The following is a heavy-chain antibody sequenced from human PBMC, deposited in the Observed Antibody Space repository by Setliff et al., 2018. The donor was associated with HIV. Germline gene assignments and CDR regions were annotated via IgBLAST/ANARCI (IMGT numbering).Heavy chain of an antibody. V-gene: IGHV1-18*01. D-gene: IGHD2-8*01. CDR3: ARIVALNGYPSDY. CDR2: ISVKNGNT. J-gene: IGHJ4*02. CDR1: GYTFISYG. Sequence: GASVKVSCKASGYTFISYGVSWVRQAPGQGLEWMGWISVKNGNTNYAQKFQGRVTMTTGTSTSTAYMELRSLGSDDTAVYYCARIVALNGYPSDYWGQGTLVTVSS.